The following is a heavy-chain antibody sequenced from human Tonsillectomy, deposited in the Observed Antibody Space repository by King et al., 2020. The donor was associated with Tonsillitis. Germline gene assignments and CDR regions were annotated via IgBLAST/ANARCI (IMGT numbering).Heavy chain of an antibody. CDR1: GYTFTTYA. V-gene: IGHV1-3*01. CDR3: ASGWGGLTY. J-gene: IGHJ4*02. D-gene: IGHD1-26*01. Sequence: QLVQSGAEVKKPGASVKISCKASGYTFTTYAIHWVRQAPGQRLEWMGWINAGNGNTKYSPKFQGRVTITRDTSANTAYLDLSSLRSEDTAIYYCASGWGGLTYWGQGTLVTVSS. CDR2: INAGNGNT.